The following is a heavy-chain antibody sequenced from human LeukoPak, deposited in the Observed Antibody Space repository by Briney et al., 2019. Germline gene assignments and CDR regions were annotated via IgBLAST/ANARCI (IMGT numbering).Heavy chain of an antibody. CDR3: ERGGYYDYVWGSYRFDY. CDR1: GGTFSSYA. J-gene: IGHJ4*02. CDR2: IIPILGIA. Sequence: SVKVSCKASGGTFSSYAISWVRQAPGQGLEWMGRIIPILGIANYAQKFQGRVTITADKSTSTAYMELSSLRSEDTAVYYCERGGYYDYVWGSYRFDYWGQGTLVTVSS. V-gene: IGHV1-69*04. D-gene: IGHD3-16*02.